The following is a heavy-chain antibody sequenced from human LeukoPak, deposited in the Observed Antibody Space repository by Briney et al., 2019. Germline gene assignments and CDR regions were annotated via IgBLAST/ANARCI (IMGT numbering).Heavy chain of an antibody. CDR2: IYTSGST. CDR1: GGSISSYY. D-gene: IGHD6-13*01. CDR3: AREGSYSTENWFDP. V-gene: IGHV4-4*07. J-gene: IGHJ5*02. Sequence: SETLSLTCTVSGGSISSYYWSWIRQPAGKGLEWIGRIYTSGSTNYNPSLTSRVTMSVDTSKNQFSLKLSSVTAADTAVYYCAREGSYSTENWFDPWGQGTLVTVSS.